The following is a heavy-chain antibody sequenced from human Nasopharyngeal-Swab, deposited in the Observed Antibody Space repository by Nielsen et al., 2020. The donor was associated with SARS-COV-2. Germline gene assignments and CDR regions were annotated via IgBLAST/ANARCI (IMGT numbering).Heavy chain of an antibody. CDR2: FDPEDGET. Sequence: ASVKVSCKVSGYTLTELSMHWVRQAPAKGLEWMGGFDPEDGETIYAQKFQGRVTMTEDTSTDTAYMELSSLRSEDTAVYYCATGHLPLAYYDSSAHGWYWGQGTLVTVSS. CDR3: ATGHLPLAYYDSSAHGWY. CDR1: GYTLTELS. V-gene: IGHV1-24*01. D-gene: IGHD3-22*01. J-gene: IGHJ4*02.